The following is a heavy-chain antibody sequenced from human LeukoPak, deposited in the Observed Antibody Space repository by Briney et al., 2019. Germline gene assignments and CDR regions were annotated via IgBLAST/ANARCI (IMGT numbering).Heavy chain of an antibody. CDR3: ARLGGDTYYFGSASYPNWYFDL. Sequence: HGESLKISCQASGYTFTTYCVGWVRQMPGKGLECIRIIYPDDSDTTYSPSFQGQVTISADKSFSTAYLQWSSLKASDTAIYYCARLGGDTYYFGSASYPNWYFDLRGRGTLVTVSS. CDR1: GYTFTTYC. J-gene: IGHJ2*01. D-gene: IGHD3-10*01. CDR2: IYPDDSDT. V-gene: IGHV5-51*01.